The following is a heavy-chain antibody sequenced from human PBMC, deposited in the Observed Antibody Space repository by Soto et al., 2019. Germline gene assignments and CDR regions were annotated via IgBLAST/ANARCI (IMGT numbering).Heavy chain of an antibody. D-gene: IGHD3-10*01. CDR1: GYSFTSYW. J-gene: IGHJ6*02. CDR3: ARILITMVRGSIYYYGMDV. V-gene: IGHV5-51*01. Sequence: PGESLKISCKGSGYSFTSYWIGWVRQMPGKGLEWMGIIYPGDSDTRYSPSFQGQVTISADKSKNQFSLKLSSVTAADTAVYYCARILITMVRGSIYYYGMDVWGQGTTVTVSS. CDR2: IYPGDSDT.